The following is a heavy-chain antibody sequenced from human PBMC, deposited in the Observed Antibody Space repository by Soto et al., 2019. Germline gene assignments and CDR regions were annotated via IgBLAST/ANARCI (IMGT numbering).Heavy chain of an antibody. J-gene: IGHJ3*01. CDR2: INPNSGGT. CDR1: GYTFTGNY. Sequence: QVQLVQSGTEVKKPGASVKVSCKASGYTFTGNYMHWVRQAPGQGLEWMGWINPNSGGTNYAQKFQGRVTMTRDTSISTAYMELSRLRSDDTAVYYCAREDIVVAPVVIAVRACDVWGQGTMVTVSS. CDR3: AREDIVVAPVVIAVRACDV. D-gene: IGHD2-2*02. V-gene: IGHV1-2*02.